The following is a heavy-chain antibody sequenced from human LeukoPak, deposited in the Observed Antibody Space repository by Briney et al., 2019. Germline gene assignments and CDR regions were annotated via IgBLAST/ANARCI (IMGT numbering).Heavy chain of an antibody. D-gene: IGHD3-22*01. V-gene: IGHV4-34*01. CDR2: MNPSGST. J-gene: IGHJ6*03. Sequence: TLSLTCTVYGGSFSGYYWTWIRQTPEKGLEWIGEMNPSGSTNYNPSLKSRVTISVDTSKNQFSLELSSVTAADTAVYYCARGRQDVTMIVVVMTAVSYYLDVWGKGTTVTVS. CDR1: GGSFSGYY. CDR3: ARGRQDVTMIVVVMTAVSYYLDV.